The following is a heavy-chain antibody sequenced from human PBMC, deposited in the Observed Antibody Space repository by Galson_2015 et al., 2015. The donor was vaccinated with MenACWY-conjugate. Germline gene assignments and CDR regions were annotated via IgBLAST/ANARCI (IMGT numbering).Heavy chain of an antibody. CDR1: GGSISSYY. V-gene: IGHV4-59*01. CDR2: IYYSGST. Sequence: ETLSLTCTVSGGSISSYYWSWIRPPPGKGLEWIGSIYYSGSTNYNPSLKSRVTISVDTSKNQFSLKLSSVTAADTAVYYCASTTGTQDTIALFDYWGQGTLVTVSS. D-gene: IGHD1-1*01. CDR3: ASTTGTQDTIALFDY. J-gene: IGHJ4*02.